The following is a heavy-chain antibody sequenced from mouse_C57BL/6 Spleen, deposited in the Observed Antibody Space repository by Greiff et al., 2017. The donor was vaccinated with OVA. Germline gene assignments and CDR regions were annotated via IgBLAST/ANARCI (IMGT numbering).Heavy chain of an antibody. CDR3: TTYGNGSDY. J-gene: IGHJ2*01. D-gene: IGHD2-1*01. CDR1: GFNIKDDY. Sequence: VQLQQSGAELVRPGASVKLSCTASGFNIKDDYMNWVKQRPEQGLEWIGWIDPENGDTEYASKFQGKATITADTSSNTAYLQLSSLTSEDTAVYYCTTYGNGSDYWGQGTTLTVSS. V-gene: IGHV14-4*01. CDR2: IDPENGDT.